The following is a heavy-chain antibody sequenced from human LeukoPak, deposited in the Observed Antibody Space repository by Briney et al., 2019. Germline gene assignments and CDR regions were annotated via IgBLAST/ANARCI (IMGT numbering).Heavy chain of an antibody. V-gene: IGHV4-4*07. CDR2: IYTSGST. CDR3: ARDVGAPTPGRNDNWFDP. D-gene: IGHD1-26*01. Sequence: PSETLSHTCTVSGGSISSYYGSWIRQPAGKGLEWIGRIYTSGSTNYNPSLKSRVTMSVDTSKNQFSLKLSSVTAADTAVYYCARDVGAPTPGRNDNWFDPWGQGTLVTVSS. J-gene: IGHJ5*02. CDR1: GGSISSYY.